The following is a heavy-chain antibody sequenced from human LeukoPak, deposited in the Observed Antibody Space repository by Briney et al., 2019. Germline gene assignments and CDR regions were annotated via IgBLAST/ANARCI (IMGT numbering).Heavy chain of an antibody. CDR2: INPNSGGT. Sequence: ASVKVSCKASGYTFTGYYMHWVRKAPGQGLEWMGWINPNSGGTNYAQKFQGRVTMTRDTSISTAYMELSRLRSDDTAVYYCARALGISHGFDYWGQGILVTVSS. V-gene: IGHV1-2*02. CDR3: ARALGISHGFDY. J-gene: IGHJ4*02. D-gene: IGHD7-27*01. CDR1: GYTFTGYY.